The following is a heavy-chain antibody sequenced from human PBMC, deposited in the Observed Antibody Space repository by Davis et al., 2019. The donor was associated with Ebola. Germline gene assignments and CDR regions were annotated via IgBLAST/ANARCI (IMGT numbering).Heavy chain of an antibody. CDR2: ISYDGSNK. Sequence: PGGSLRLSCAASGFTFSSYGMHWVRQAPGKGLEWVAVISYDGSNKYYADSVKGRFTISRDNSKNTLYLQMNSLRAEDTAVYYCARAPETYSGSYYLTVGLDYWGQGTLVTVSS. J-gene: IGHJ4*02. V-gene: IGHV3-30*03. CDR1: GFTFSSYG. CDR3: ARAPETYSGSYYLTVGLDY. D-gene: IGHD1-26*01.